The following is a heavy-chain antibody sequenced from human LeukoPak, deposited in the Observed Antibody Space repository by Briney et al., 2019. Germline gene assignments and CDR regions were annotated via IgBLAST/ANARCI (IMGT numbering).Heavy chain of an antibody. CDR1: GFTFSKYG. J-gene: IGHJ4*02. D-gene: IGHD3-10*01. V-gene: IGHV3-33*07. Sequence: GGSLRLSCAASGFTFSKYGMYWVRQAPGKGLEWVALIWYDGSNKYYADSVKGRFTISRDNSKNTLYLQMNSLRAEDTAVYYCARDYYDAGSSLRALRYWGQGSLVPVSS. CDR3: ARDYYDAGSSLRALRY. CDR2: IWYDGSNK.